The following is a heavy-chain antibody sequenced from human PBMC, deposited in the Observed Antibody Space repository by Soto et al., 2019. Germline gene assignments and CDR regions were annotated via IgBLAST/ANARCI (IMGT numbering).Heavy chain of an antibody. J-gene: IGHJ6*02. CDR1: GFTFSSYG. V-gene: IGHV3-33*01. CDR3: ARDPGDIVVVPAAGYGMDV. CDR2: IWYDGSNK. Sequence: QVQLVESGGGVVQPGRSLRLSCAASGFTFSSYGMHWVRQAPGKGLEWVAVIWYDGSNKYYADSVKGRFTISRDNSKNXLXXQMNSLRAEDTAVYYCARDPGDIVVVPAAGYGMDVWGQGTTVTVSS. D-gene: IGHD2-2*01.